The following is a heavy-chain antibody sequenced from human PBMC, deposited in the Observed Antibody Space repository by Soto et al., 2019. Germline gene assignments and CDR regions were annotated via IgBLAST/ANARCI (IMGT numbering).Heavy chain of an antibody. CDR3: ARGASNWQYFDY. J-gene: IGHJ4*02. CDR2: FHYTGIS. Sequence: SSTLSVSCTVSEGSIRGYYWSWIRQPPGKGLEWIGYFHYTGISNYNSSLKSRVTMSLDTSKNQFSLKLSSVSAADTAIYYCARGASNWQYFDYWGQGALVTVSS. D-gene: IGHD4-4*01. V-gene: IGHV4-59*01. CDR1: EGSIRGYY.